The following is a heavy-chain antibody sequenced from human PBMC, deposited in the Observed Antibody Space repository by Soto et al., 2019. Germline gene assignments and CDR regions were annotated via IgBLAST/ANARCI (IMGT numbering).Heavy chain of an antibody. V-gene: IGHV3-23*01. CDR2: ISGSGGST. Sequence: EVQLLESGGGLVQPGGSLRLSCAASGFTFSSYAMSWVRQSPGKGLEWVSAISGSGGSTYYADSVKGRFTISRDNSKNTLYLQMNSLRAEDMAVYYCAKPPDLFGVVIMADGYYWGQGTLVTVSS. J-gene: IGHJ4*02. CDR3: AKPPDLFGVVIMADGYY. CDR1: GFTFSSYA. D-gene: IGHD3-3*01.